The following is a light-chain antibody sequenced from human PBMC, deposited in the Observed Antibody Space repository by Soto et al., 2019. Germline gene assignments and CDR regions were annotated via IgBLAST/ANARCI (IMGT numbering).Light chain of an antibody. CDR2: DVS. CDR1: SSDVGGYNY. J-gene: IGLJ1*01. Sequence: QSVLTQPASVSGSPGQSISISCTETSSDVGGYNYVSWYQQHPGKAPKLMIYDVSNRPSGVSNRFSGSKSGNTASLTISGLQAEDEADYYCSSYTSSDDVFGTGTKVTVL. CDR3: SSYTSSDDV. V-gene: IGLV2-14*01.